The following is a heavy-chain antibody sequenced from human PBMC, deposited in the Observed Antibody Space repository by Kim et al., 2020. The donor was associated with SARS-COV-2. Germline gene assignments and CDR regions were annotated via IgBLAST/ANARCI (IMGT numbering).Heavy chain of an antibody. CDR2: IEVDGSEK. CDR1: GFTFSSYW. CDR3: AKDLDYHSPEVEFHY. V-gene: IGHV3-7*03. Sequence: GGSLRLSCTVSGFTFSSYWMSWVRQAPGKGLEWVANIEVDGSEKYYVDSVKGRFTISRDNAKKSLYLQMNNLRAEDTAVYYCAKDLDYHSPEVEFHYWGQGTLVTVSS. J-gene: IGHJ4*02. D-gene: IGHD2-21*02.